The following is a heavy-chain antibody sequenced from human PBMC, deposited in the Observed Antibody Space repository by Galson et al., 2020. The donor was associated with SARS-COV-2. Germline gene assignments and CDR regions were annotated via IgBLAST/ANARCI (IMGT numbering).Heavy chain of an antibody. CDR3: AREYYYVPYGMDV. Sequence: ASVKVSCKASGYTFTGYYMHWVRQAPGQGLEWMGWINPNSGGTNYAQKFQGRVTMTRDTSISTAYMELSRLRSDDTAVYYCAREYYYVPYGMDVWGQGTTVTVSS. CDR2: INPNSGGT. CDR1: GYTFTGYY. D-gene: IGHD3-10*02. J-gene: IGHJ6*02. V-gene: IGHV1-2*02.